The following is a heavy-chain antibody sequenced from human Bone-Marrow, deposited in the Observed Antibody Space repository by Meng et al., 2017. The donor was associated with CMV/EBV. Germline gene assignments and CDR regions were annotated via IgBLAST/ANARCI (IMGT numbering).Heavy chain of an antibody. D-gene: IGHD3-3*01. CDR2: ISGSGGST. V-gene: IGHV3-23*01. J-gene: IGHJ4*02. CDR1: GFTFSSYA. CDR3: AKPTYYDFWSARGGDY. Sequence: GESLKISCAASGFTFSSYALHWVRQAPGKGLEWVSAISGSGGSTYYADSVKGRFTISRDNSKNTLYLQMNSLRAEDTAVYYCAKPTYYDFWSARGGDYWGQGTLVTVSS.